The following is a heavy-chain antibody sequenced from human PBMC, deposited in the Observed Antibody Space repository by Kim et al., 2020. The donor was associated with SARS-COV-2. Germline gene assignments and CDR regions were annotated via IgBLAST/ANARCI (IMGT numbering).Heavy chain of an antibody. Sequence: SETLSLTCTVSGGSISSSSYYWGWIRQPPGKGLEWIGSIYYSGSTYYNPSLKSRVTISVDTSKNQFSLKLSSVTAADTAVYYCAREPLSLRLRAVADYFDYWGQGTLVTVSS. D-gene: IGHD6-19*01. J-gene: IGHJ4*02. V-gene: IGHV4-39*07. CDR2: IYYSGST. CDR3: AREPLSLRLRAVADYFDY. CDR1: GGSISSSSYY.